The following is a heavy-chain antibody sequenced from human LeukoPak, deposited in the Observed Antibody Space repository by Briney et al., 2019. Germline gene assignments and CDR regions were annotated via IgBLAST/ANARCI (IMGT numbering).Heavy chain of an antibody. Sequence: PGGSLRLSCAASGFTFSGSWMDWVRQVPGKGLEWVANINQDGSETYYVDSARGRFTISRDNSKNTLYLQMNGLRAEDTAVYYCAKDPKRYDFWSGYHDYWGQGTLVTVSS. CDR1: GFTFSGSW. D-gene: IGHD3-3*01. CDR2: INQDGSET. J-gene: IGHJ4*02. V-gene: IGHV3-7*01. CDR3: AKDPKRYDFWSGYHDY.